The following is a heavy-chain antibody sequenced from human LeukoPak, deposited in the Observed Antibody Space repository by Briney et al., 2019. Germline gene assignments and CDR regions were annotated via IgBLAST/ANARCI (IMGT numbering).Heavy chain of an antibody. CDR1: GGSISSSSYY. CDR2: INHSGST. D-gene: IGHD2-8*01. J-gene: IGHJ5*02. CDR3: ARDSPNIINWFDP. V-gene: IGHV4-39*07. Sequence: PSETLSLTCTVSGGSISSSSYYWGWIRQPPGKGLEWIGEINHSGSTNYNPSLKSRVTISVDTSKNQFSLKLSSVTAADTAVYYCARDSPNIINWFDPWGQGTLVTVSS.